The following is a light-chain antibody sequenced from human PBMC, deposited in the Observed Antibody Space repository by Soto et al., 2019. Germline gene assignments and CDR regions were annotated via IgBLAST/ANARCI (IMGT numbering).Light chain of an antibody. CDR1: QSISSY. V-gene: IGKV1-39*01. J-gene: IGKJ1*01. CDR3: QESNSNPRWK. CDR2: AAS. Sequence: DIQMTQSPSSLSASVGDRVTITCRASQSISSYLNWYQQKPGKAPKLLIYAASTLQSGVPSRFSGSGSGTDFTLTISSLQPEDFATCYCQESNSNPRWKFGQGTKVDIK.